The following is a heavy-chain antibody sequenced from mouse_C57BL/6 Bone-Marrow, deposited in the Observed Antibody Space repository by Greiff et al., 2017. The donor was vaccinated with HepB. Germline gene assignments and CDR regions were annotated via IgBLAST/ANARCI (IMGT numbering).Heavy chain of an antibody. CDR2: ISDGGSYT. CDR1: GFTFSSYA. Sequence: EVQLVESGGGLVKPGGSLKLSCAASGFTFSSYAMSWVRQTPEKRLEWVATISDGGSYTYYPDNVKGRFTISRDNAKNNLYLQMSHLKSEDTAMYYCARVTTGAYWGQGTLVTVSA. J-gene: IGHJ3*01. CDR3: ARVTTGAY. D-gene: IGHD1-1*01. V-gene: IGHV5-4*01.